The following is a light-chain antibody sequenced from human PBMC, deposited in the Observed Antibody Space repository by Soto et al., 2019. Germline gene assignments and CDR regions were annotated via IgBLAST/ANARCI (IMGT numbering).Light chain of an antibody. CDR1: SSDVGSYNR. CDR3: SSYTSSSTWV. Sequence: QSALTHPPSMSGFPGQSVTISCTGTSSDVGSYNRVSWYQQPPGTAPKLMIYQVSNRPSGVPDRFSGSKSGNTASLTISGLQAEDEADYYCSSYTSSSTWVFGGGTKVTVL. CDR2: QVS. J-gene: IGLJ3*02. V-gene: IGLV2-18*02.